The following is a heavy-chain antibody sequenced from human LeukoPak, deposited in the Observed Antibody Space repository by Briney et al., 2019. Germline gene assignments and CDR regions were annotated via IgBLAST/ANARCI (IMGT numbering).Heavy chain of an antibody. Sequence: ASVKVSCKASGFTFTSSAVQWVRQARGQRLEWIGWIVVGSGNTNYAQKFQERVTITRDMSTSTAYMELSSLRSEDTAVYYWAAGYYYYYGMDVWGQGTTVIVSS. CDR1: GFTFTSSA. V-gene: IGHV1-58*01. CDR2: IVVGSGNT. CDR3: AAGYYYYYGMDV. J-gene: IGHJ6*02.